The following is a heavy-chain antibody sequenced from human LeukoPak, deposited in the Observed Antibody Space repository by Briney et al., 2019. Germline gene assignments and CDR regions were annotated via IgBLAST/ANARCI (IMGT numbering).Heavy chain of an antibody. V-gene: IGHV3-7*03. CDR2: IKQDGTEK. D-gene: IGHD1-26*01. J-gene: IGHJ4*02. CDR3: ATAGPGLSYYAGYFDS. Sequence: GGSLRLSCAASGFTFSSYWMTWVRQAPGKGLEWVANIKQDGTEKYYVDSVKGRFTISRDNAKSSLYLQMDSLRGEDTAVYYCATAGPGLSYYAGYFDSWGQGTLVTVSS. CDR1: GFTFSSYW.